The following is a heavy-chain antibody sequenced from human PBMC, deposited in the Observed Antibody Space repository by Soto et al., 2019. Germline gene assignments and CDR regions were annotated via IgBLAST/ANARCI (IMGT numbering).Heavy chain of an antibody. CDR1: GYTFTSYA. D-gene: IGHD2-15*01. CDR3: ARMCSGGSCYGRYYYYGMDV. J-gene: IGHJ6*02. V-gene: IGHV1-3*01. CDR2: INAGNGNT. Sequence: ASVKVSCKASGYTFTSYAMHWVRQAPGQRLEWMGWINAGNGNTKYSQKFQGRVTITRDTSASTAYMELSSLRSEDTAVYYCARMCSGGSCYGRYYYYGMDVWGQGTTVTVSS.